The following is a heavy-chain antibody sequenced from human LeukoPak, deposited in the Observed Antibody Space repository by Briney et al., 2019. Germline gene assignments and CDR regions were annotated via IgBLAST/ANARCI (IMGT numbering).Heavy chain of an antibody. J-gene: IGHJ4*02. CDR3: AGYYYDSSGSFDY. CDR1: GFTFSSYA. V-gene: IGHV3-30-3*01. Sequence: PGRSLRLSCAASGFTFSSYAMHWVRQAPGKGLEWVAVISYDGSNKYYADSVKGRFTISRDNSKNTLYLQMNGLRAEDTAVYYCAGYYYDSSGSFDYWGQGTLVTVSS. CDR2: ISYDGSNK. D-gene: IGHD3-22*01.